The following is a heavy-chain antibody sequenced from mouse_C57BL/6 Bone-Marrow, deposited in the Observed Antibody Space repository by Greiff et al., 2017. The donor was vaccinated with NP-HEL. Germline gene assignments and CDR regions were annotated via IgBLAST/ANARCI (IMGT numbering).Heavy chain of an antibody. D-gene: IGHD1-1*01. V-gene: IGHV1-81*01. J-gene: IGHJ3*01. CDR2: IYPRSGNT. Sequence: VQLQESGAELARPGASVKLSCKASGYTFTSYGISWVKQRTGQGLEWIGEIYPRSGNTYYNEKFKGKATLTADKSSSTAYMELRSLTSEDSAVYFCARSGYYGSSPFDYWGQGTLVTVSA. CDR1: GYTFTSYG. CDR3: ARSGYYGSSPFDY.